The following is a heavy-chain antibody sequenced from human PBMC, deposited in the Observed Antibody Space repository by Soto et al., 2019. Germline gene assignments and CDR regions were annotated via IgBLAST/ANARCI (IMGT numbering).Heavy chain of an antibody. CDR1: GGSINSGRSS. CDR2: IYHSGST. J-gene: IGHJ5*02. Sequence: QLVLQESGSGLVRPSQTLSLTCSVSGGSINSGRSSWNWIRQSPEKGLEWIAYIYHSGSTYYNPSLKSRVTISVDRSENQFSLKLTSVTAADTAVYYCVRESTTSGPNWFDTWGPGILVTVSS. D-gene: IGHD1-1*01. CDR3: VRESTTSGPNWFDT. V-gene: IGHV4-30-2*06.